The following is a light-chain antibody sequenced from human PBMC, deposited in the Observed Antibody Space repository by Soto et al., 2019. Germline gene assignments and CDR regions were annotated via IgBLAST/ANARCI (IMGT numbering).Light chain of an antibody. J-gene: IGKJ2*01. V-gene: IGKV1-39*01. CDR3: QKSHRSPYT. CDR2: CAS. Sequence: DSVTVTCRASQSINIYLNWYQQKPGKAPTLLIYCASSLQSGVPSSITGGASRTDVTLTSSSLQPEDFATYYCQKSHRSPYTSGQGTKLEIK. CDR1: QSINIY.